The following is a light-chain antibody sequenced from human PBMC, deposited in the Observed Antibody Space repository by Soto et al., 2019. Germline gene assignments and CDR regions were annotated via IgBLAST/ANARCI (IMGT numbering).Light chain of an antibody. CDR3: CSYAGSSTWV. Sequence: QSALTQPASVSGSPGQSITISCTGSISDVGSYNLVSWYQQYPGKAPKLMIYEVGKRPSGVSDRFSGSKSGYTASLTVSGLQAEDEADYYCCSYAGSSTWVFGGGTKLTVL. J-gene: IGLJ3*02. V-gene: IGLV2-23*02. CDR2: EVG. CDR1: ISDVGSYNL.